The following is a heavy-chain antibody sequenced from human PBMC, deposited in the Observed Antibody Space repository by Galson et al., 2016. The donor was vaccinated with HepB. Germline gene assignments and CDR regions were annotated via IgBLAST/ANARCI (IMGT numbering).Heavy chain of an antibody. CDR2: IIPIFGTT. J-gene: IGHJ5*02. CDR1: GDIFSNYA. D-gene: IGHD2-2*01. V-gene: IGHV1-69*13. CDR3: ASRRSSGGWFDP. Sequence: SVKVSCKASGDIFSNYAISWVRQAPGQGPEWMGEIIPIFGTTNYAQKLQGRVTITADESTSTAYMELTSLRSEDTAMYYCASRRSSGGWFDPWGQGALVTVSS.